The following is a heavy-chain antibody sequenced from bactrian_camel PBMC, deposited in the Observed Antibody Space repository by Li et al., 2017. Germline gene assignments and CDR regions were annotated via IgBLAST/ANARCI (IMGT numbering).Heavy chain of an antibody. CDR3: AGKEAHCSGGDKY. J-gene: IGHJ4*01. D-gene: IGHD2*01. CDR2: VYKSDGST. V-gene: IGHV3S61*01. Sequence: QVQLVESGGGSVQAGGSLRPSCAASGYTFADNCMAWFREAPGGVREVVARVYKSDGSTWYKDSVKGRFTISQDNAKNTVYLQMNSLKPEDTAMYYCAGKEAHCSGGDKYWGQGTQVTVS. CDR1: GYTFADNC.